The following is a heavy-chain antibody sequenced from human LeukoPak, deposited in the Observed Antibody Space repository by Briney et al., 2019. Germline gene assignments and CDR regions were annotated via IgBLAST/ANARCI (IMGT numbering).Heavy chain of an antibody. CDR2: ISSSGNT. CDR3: VKGRISEDGLDF. V-gene: IGHV3-23*01. D-gene: IGHD6-13*01. Sequence: GGSLRLSCAASGFTFSRSAMTWVRQTPGKGLDWVSSISSSGNTYYADSVKGRLTISRDNSKNMLYLQMNSLRAEDTAVYYCVKGRISEDGLDFWGQGTLVTVSS. CDR1: GFTFSRSA. J-gene: IGHJ4*02.